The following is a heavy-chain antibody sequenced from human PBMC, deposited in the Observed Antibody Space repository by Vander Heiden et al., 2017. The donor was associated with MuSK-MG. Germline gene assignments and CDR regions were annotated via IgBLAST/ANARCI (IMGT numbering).Heavy chain of an antibody. CDR2: IYYSGST. D-gene: IGHD3-10*01. CDR1: GGSISRGGYY. J-gene: IGHJ5*02. V-gene: IGHV4-31*03. Sequence: QVQLQESGPGLVKPSQTLSLTCTVAGGSISRGGYYWSWIRQHPGKGLEWIGYIYYSGSTYYNPSLKSRVTISVDTSKNQFSLKLSSVTAADTAVYYCAREAPMVRGEDWFDPWGQGTLVTVSS. CDR3: AREAPMVRGEDWFDP.